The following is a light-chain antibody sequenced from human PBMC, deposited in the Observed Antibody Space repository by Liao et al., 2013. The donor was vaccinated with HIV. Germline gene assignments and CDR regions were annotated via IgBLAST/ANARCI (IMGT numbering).Light chain of an antibody. CDR1: AIGSKS. CDR2: YDT. CDR3: QVWDSTSDHPGYV. V-gene: IGLV3-21*01. J-gene: IGLJ1*01. Sequence: SYVLTQPPSVSVAPGTTASITCGGRAIGSKSVHWYQQKPGQAPILVISYDTDRASGIPERFSASNSGSTATLTIIRVEAGDEADYYCQVWDSTSDHPGYVFGTGTKVTVL.